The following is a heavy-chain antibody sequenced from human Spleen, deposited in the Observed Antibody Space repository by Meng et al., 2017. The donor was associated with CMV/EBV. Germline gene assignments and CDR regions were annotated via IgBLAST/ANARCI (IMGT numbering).Heavy chain of an antibody. CDR3: TKTIEGAMDV. V-gene: IGHV1-46*01. Sequence: ASVKVSCKASGYTFTSYYMHWVRQAPGQGLEWMGIINPSGGSTSYAQKFQGRVTMTRDTSTSTVYMELSRLRSDDTAVYYCTKTIEGAMDVWGQGTTVTVSS. J-gene: IGHJ6*02. CDR2: INPSGGST. D-gene: IGHD1-7*01. CDR1: GYTFTSYY.